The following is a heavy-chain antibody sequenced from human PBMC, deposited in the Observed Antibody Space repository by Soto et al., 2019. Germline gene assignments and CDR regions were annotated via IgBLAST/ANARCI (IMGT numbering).Heavy chain of an antibody. CDR1: GFTFSSYA. J-gene: IGHJ4*02. Sequence: GGSLRLSCAASGFTFSSYAMTWVRQAPGKGLEWVSAISGGGGSTYYADSVKGRFTISRDNSKNTLYLQMNSLRAEDTAVYYCAKATYYYDSSGYYPFDYWGQGTLVTVS. V-gene: IGHV3-23*01. CDR2: ISGGGGST. CDR3: AKATYYYDSSGYYPFDY. D-gene: IGHD3-22*01.